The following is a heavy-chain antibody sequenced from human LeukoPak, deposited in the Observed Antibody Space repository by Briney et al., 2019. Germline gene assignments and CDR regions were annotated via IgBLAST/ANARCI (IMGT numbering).Heavy chain of an antibody. CDR2: IYYSGST. CDR3: ARDLGTISSWYFDL. V-gene: IGHV4-61*01. CDR1: GGSVSSGSYY. J-gene: IGHJ2*01. Sequence: SETLSLTCTVSGGSVSSGSYYWSWIRQPPGKGLEWIGYIYYSGSTNYNPSLKSRVTTSVDTSKNQFSLKLSSVTAADTAVYYCARDLGTISSWYFDLWGRGTLVTVSS. D-gene: IGHD1-1*01.